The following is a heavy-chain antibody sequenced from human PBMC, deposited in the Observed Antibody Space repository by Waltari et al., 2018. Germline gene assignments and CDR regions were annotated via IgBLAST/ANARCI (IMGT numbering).Heavy chain of an antibody. V-gene: IGHV4-34*01. CDR1: GGSFTGHY. J-gene: IGHJ6*02. Sequence: QLHLQQWGAGLLRPSETLSLTCGVDGGSFTGHYWSWIRQTPGKGLEWIGEVNQSGHTNYNPSLTSRVTISVDTSKSQIFLTLISVTAADTAVYYCARVRGWEDLVAGDYYYGMDVWGQGTTVTVSS. CDR2: VNQSGHT. CDR3: ARVRGWEDLVAGDYYYGMDV. D-gene: IGHD6-19*01.